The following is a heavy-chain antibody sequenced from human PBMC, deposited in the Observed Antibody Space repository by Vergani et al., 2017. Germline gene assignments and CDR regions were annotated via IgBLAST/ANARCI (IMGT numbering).Heavy chain of an antibody. Sequence: VQLEESGGGVVQPGRSLRLSCAGSGFTLSSHAMHWVRQAPGKGLEWVSSISSSSSYIYYADSVKGRFTISRDNAKNSLYLQMNSLRAEDTAVYYCASVGSGGSGSDYWGQGTLVTVSS. CDR1: GFTLSSHA. D-gene: IGHD2-15*01. V-gene: IGHV3-21*01. J-gene: IGHJ4*02. CDR3: ASVGSGGSGSDY. CDR2: ISSSSSYI.